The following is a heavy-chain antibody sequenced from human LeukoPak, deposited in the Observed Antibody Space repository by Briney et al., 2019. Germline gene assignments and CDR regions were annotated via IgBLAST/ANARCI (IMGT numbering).Heavy chain of an antibody. CDR2: ISYDGSNK. D-gene: IGHD3-22*01. J-gene: IGHJ4*02. Sequence: GGSLRLSCAASGFTFSSYGMHWVRQAPGKGLEWVAVISYDGSNKYYADSVKGRFTISRDNSKNTLYLQMNSLRAEDTAVYYCAKGLYYDSSGIGGYFDYWGQGTLVTVSS. V-gene: IGHV3-30*18. CDR1: GFTFSSYG. CDR3: AKGLYYDSSGIGGYFDY.